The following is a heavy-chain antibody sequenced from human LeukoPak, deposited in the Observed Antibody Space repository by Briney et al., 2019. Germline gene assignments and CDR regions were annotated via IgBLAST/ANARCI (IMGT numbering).Heavy chain of an antibody. CDR1: GFSFNYFA. CDR3: AKVVAVAGY. J-gene: IGHJ4*02. CDR2: ISYHGSDK. V-gene: IGHV3-30*18. Sequence: GGSLRLSCAGSGFSFNYFAMNWVRQAPGKGLEWVSLISYHGSDKYYADSVKGRFTISRDNSKNTLYLQMNSLRAEDTAVYYCAKVVAVAGYWGQGTLVTVSS. D-gene: IGHD6-19*01.